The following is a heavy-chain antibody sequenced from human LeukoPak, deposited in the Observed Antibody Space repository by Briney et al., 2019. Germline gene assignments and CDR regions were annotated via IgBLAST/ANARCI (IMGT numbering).Heavy chain of an antibody. Sequence: GGSLRLSCAASGFTFSSYGMHWVRQAPGKGLEWVAFIRYDGSNKYYADSVKGRFTISRDNSKNTLYLQMNSLRAEDTAVYYCAKDNGRYEYYFDYWGQGTLVTVSS. CDR1: GFTFSSYG. D-gene: IGHD1-26*01. CDR3: AKDNGRYEYYFDY. CDR2: IRYDGSNK. V-gene: IGHV3-30*02. J-gene: IGHJ4*02.